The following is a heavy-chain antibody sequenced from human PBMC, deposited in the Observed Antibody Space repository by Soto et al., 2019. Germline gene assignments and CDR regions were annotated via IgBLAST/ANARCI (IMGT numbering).Heavy chain of an antibody. CDR1: GFTFSNDS. Sequence: PGGSVRLSRAASGFTFSNDSISWVRQPPGKGLEWVSRLSGGGDNTYYADSVRGRFTISRDNSKNTLYLEMNSLRAEDTAVYYCAKGFSYYGSGRLDYWGQRTLVTVSS. V-gene: IGHV3-23*01. CDR3: AKGFSYYGSGRLDY. CDR2: LSGGGDNT. D-gene: IGHD3-10*01. J-gene: IGHJ4*02.